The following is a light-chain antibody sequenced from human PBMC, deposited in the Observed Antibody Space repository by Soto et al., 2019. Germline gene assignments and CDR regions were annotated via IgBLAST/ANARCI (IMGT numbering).Light chain of an antibody. CDR2: ANS. J-gene: IGLJ3*02. V-gene: IGLV1-40*01. Sequence: QSVLTQPPSVSGAPGQRVTISCTGSSSNIGAGYDVHWYQQLPGTAPKLLIYANSNRPSGVPDRFSGSKSGTSASLAITGLQAEDEADYYCQSYDSSLSGLFGGGTKLTVL. CDR1: SSNIGAGYD. CDR3: QSYDSSLSGL.